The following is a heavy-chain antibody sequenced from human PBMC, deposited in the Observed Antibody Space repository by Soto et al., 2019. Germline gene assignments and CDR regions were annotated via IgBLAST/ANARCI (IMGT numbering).Heavy chain of an antibody. CDR2: INYSGST. V-gene: IGHV4-59*11. D-gene: IGHD6-19*01. CDR1: GGSINSHY. Sequence: PSETLPLTCTVSGGSINSHYGRWIRQPPGKGLEWIGYINYSGSTNYNPSLKSRVTISVDMSKNQFYLKLSSVTATDTAVYYCGRWRVAGTGYYLDFWGQGTLVTVSS. J-gene: IGHJ4*02. CDR3: GRWRVAGTGYYLDF.